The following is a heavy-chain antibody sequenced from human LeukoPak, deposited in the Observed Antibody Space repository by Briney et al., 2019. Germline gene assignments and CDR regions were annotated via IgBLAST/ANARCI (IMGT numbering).Heavy chain of an antibody. V-gene: IGHV4-59*01. CDR3: ARAQYYDATGYPYYYFDY. D-gene: IGHD3-22*01. J-gene: IGHJ4*02. CDR1: GASISSYY. Sequence: PSETLSLTCTVSGASISSYYGSWIRQPPGKGLEWIGNIYDSGATNYNPPLKRRITISEDASKNQVSLKLSSVTAADTAVYFCARAQYYDATGYPYYYFDYWVRGTRVTVSS. CDR2: IYDSGAT.